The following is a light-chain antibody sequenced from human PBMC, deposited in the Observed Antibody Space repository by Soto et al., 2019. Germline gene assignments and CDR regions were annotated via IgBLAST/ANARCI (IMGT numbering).Light chain of an antibody. CDR3: QQSYSTLLS. Sequence: DIQMTQSPSSLSASVGDRVTITCRASQSLSSYLNWYQQKPGKAPKLLIYAASSLQSGVPSRFSGSGSGTDFTLTISSLQPEDFATYYCQQSYSTLLSFGGGPKVEIK. J-gene: IGKJ4*01. CDR1: QSLSSY. V-gene: IGKV1-39*01. CDR2: AAS.